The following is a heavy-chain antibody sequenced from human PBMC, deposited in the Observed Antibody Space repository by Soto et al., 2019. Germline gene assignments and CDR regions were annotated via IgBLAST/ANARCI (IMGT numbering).Heavy chain of an antibody. CDR2: ISGSGGST. V-gene: IGHV3-23*01. D-gene: IGHD1-26*01. CDR1: GFNFSSYA. CDR3: ARRGSGSYYDY. J-gene: IGHJ4*02. Sequence: EVQLLESGGGLVQPGGSLRLSCAASGFNFSSYAMRWVRQAPVKGLEWVSAISGSGGSTYYADSVKGRFTISRDNSKTTLYLQMNSLRAEDTAVYYCARRGSGSYYDYWGQGTLVTVSS.